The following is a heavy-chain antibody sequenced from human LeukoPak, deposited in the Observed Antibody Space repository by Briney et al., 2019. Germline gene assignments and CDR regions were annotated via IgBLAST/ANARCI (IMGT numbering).Heavy chain of an antibody. CDR2: IYHSGST. J-gene: IGHJ4*02. V-gene: IGHV4-38-2*02. Sequence: SETLSLTCTVSAYSISSGHYWGWIRQPPGKGLEWIGRIYHSGSTYYNPSLKSRVTISVDTSKNQFSMNLSSVTAADTAVYYCARARESLAYTYYFDYWGQGTLVIVSS. D-gene: IGHD2-2*02. CDR3: ARARESLAYTYYFDY. CDR1: AYSISSGHY.